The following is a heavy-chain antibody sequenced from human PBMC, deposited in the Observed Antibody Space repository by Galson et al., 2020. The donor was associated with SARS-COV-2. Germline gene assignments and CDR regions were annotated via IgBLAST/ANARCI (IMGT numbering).Heavy chain of an antibody. V-gene: IGHV3-11*06. J-gene: IGHJ4*02. CDR3: ARIIRSGDYFDN. CDR1: GFTFGDFY. CDR2: ISSGSDYI. D-gene: IGHD3-10*01. Sequence: GGSLRLSCVASGFTFGDFYMTWIRQVPGKGLEWLSYISSGSDYIHYADSVRGRLTISRDNTKNSLFLQMNSLRADDTAVYYCARIIRSGDYFDNWGQGTLVTVSS.